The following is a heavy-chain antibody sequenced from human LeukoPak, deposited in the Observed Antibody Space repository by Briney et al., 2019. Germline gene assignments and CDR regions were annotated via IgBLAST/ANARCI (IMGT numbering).Heavy chain of an antibody. J-gene: IGHJ4*02. CDR1: GFTFSSYA. Sequence: GRSLRLSCAASGFTFSSYAMHWVRQAPGKGLEWVAVISYDGSNKYYADSVKGRFTISRDNSKNTLYLQMNSLRAEDTAVYYCARVVSSYSSSSLYYWGQGTLVTVSS. D-gene: IGHD6-6*01. V-gene: IGHV3-30-3*01. CDR3: ARVVSSYSSSSLYY. CDR2: ISYDGSNK.